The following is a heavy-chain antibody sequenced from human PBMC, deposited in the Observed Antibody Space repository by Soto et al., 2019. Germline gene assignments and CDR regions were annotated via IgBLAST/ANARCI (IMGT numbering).Heavy chain of an antibody. Sequence: SVKVSCKASGGTFSSYAISWVRQAPGQGLEWMGGIIPIYGTANYAQKLQGRVTMTTDKSTSTAYMELRSLRSDDTAVYYCARVVGTVRGYGMDVWGQGTTVTVSS. V-gene: IGHV1-69*05. D-gene: IGHD1-26*01. CDR3: ARVVGTVRGYGMDV. CDR2: IIPIYGTA. J-gene: IGHJ6*02. CDR1: GGTFSSYA.